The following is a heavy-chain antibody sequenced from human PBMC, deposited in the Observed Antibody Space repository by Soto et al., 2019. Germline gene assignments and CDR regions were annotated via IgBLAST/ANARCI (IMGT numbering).Heavy chain of an antibody. CDR1: GGTFSSYA. Sequence: GASVKVSCKASGGTFSSYAISWVRQAPGQGLEWMGGIIPIFGTANYAQKFQGRVTITADESTSTAYMELSSLRSEDTAVYYCARGLVVVTRVYYFDYWGQGTLVTVSS. CDR2: IIPIFGTA. CDR3: ARGLVVVTRVYYFDY. V-gene: IGHV1-69*13. J-gene: IGHJ4*02. D-gene: IGHD2-15*01.